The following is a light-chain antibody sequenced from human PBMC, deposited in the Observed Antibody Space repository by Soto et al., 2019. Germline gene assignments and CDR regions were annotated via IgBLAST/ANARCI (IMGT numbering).Light chain of an antibody. CDR3: QQYHSWPA. CDR2: GSA. Sequence: EIVMTQSPATLSVSPGERATLSCRASQSVFSSLAWYQQRPGQAPRLLIYGSATRATGIPDRFSGSGSGTEFTLTISSLQSEDSAVYYCQQYHSWPAFGQGTKVEI. V-gene: IGKV3-15*01. J-gene: IGKJ1*01. CDR1: QSVFSS.